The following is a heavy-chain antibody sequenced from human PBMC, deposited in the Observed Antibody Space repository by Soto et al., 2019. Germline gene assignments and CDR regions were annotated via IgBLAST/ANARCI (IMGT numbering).Heavy chain of an antibody. D-gene: IGHD3-16*01. Sequence: QVQLVQSGAEVKKPGASVKVSCKASGYTFTSYYMHWVRQAPGQGLEWMGIINPSGGSTSYAQNFQGRVTMTRDTSTSTVYMELSSLRSEDTAVYYCARGGFGGLGGYNLDYWGQGTLVTVSS. CDR1: GYTFTSYY. CDR2: INPSGGST. V-gene: IGHV1-46*01. J-gene: IGHJ4*02. CDR3: ARGGFGGLGGYNLDY.